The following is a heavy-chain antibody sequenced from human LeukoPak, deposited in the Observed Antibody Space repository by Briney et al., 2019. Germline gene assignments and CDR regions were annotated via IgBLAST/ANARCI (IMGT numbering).Heavy chain of an antibody. CDR3: ARSHYSGYYETSFDP. CDR2: ISAYNNNT. V-gene: IGHV1-18*01. J-gene: IGHJ5*02. CDR1: GYTFTAYG. Sequence: ASVKFSCKPSGYTFTAYGISWVRKAPGQGLQWMGWISAYNNNTNYAQTLQDRLTMTTDTSTRTAYMELRSLRSDDTAMYYCARSHYSGYYETSFDPWGQGTLVTVSS. D-gene: IGHD3-22*01.